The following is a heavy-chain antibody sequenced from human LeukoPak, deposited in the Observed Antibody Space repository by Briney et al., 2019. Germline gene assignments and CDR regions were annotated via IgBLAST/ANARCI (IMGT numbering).Heavy chain of an antibody. CDR2: INDNGDGT. Sequence: GGSLRLSCAASGFTFSSYAMSWVRQAPGKGLKWVSTINDNGDGTYYADSVKGRFTISRDNSYNTVSLRMNSLRDEDTGVYYCAKAGPYEQLLADYWGQGTLVTVSS. V-gene: IGHV3-23*01. J-gene: IGHJ4*02. CDR3: AKAGPYEQLLADY. CDR1: GFTFSSYA. D-gene: IGHD6-6*01.